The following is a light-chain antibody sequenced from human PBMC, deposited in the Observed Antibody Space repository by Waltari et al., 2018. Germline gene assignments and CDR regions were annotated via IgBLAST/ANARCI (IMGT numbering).Light chain of an antibody. CDR3: TSYTSSRTWV. Sequence: QSALTQPASVSGSPGQSITISCTGTSSDVGYYNYVSWYQQHPGQAPKVMIYDVTYRPSGVSKRFSGSKSGKTASLTISGLQAEDEADYYCTSYTSSRTWVFGGGTKVTVL. V-gene: IGLV2-14*03. J-gene: IGLJ3*02. CDR2: DVT. CDR1: SSDVGYYNY.